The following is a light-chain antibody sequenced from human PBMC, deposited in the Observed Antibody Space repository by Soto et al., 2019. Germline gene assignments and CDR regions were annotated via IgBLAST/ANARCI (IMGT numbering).Light chain of an antibody. CDR2: AAS. V-gene: IGKV3-15*01. Sequence: EIVMTQSPATLSVSAGERATLSCRASQSVSSNLAWYQQKPGQAPRLLIYAASTRATGIPARFSGSGSGTEFTLTISSLQSEDVAVYYCQQYNNWPRTFGQGTKVDIK. J-gene: IGKJ1*01. CDR3: QQYNNWPRT. CDR1: QSVSSN.